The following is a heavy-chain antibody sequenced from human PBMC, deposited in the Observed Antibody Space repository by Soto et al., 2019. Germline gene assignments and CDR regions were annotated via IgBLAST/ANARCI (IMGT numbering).Heavy chain of an antibody. V-gene: IGHV4-59*01. CDR3: ARIGDRYCTNGVCYPGFVDY. CDR1: GGSLSSYY. Sequence: PSATLSLTCTVSGGSLSSYYWTWIRQSPGKGLEWIGYVYFSGNTNYNPSLKSRVTISVDTSKNQFSLKLSSMTAADTAVYYCARIGDRYCTNGVCYPGFVDYWGQGTLVTVS. J-gene: IGHJ4*02. CDR2: VYFSGNT. D-gene: IGHD2-8*01.